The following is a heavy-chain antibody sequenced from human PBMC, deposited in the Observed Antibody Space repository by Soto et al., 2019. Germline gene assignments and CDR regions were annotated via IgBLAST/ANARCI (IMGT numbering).Heavy chain of an antibody. J-gene: IGHJ6*02. CDR3: VRDAQYTRRYIHYYAMDV. CDR2: IYYRGST. Sequence: SETLSLTCTVSGGSISTYSWTWIRQPPGKGLEWVGSIYYRGSTSYNPSLNSRVTISVDTSKNQFSLKLTSVTVAVTAIYYCVRDAQYTRRYIHYYAMDVWGQGTTVTVSS. CDR1: GGSISTYS. D-gene: IGHD6-6*01. V-gene: IGHV4-59*01.